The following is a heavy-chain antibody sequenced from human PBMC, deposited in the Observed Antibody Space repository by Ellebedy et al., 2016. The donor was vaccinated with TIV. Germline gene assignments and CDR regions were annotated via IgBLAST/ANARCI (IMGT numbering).Heavy chain of an antibody. CDR1: GFTFSNYN. V-gene: IGHV3-48*02. J-gene: IGHJ6*02. CDR2: IRSSSIIL. D-gene: IGHD6-13*01. Sequence: GESLKISCAASGFTFSNYNMHWVRQAPGKGLEWVSYIRSSSIILYYADSVKGRFTISRDNAKNSLSLQMNSLRDEDTAVYFCASFGVAAAAGNYFYGMDVWGQGTTVTVSS. CDR3: ASFGVAAAAGNYFYGMDV.